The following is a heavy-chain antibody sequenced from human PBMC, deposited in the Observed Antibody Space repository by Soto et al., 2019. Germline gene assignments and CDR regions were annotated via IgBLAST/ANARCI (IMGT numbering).Heavy chain of an antibody. D-gene: IGHD6-19*01. CDR3: TRLRWLQPPTRTDHYYYGMDV. V-gene: IGHV4-34*01. CDR2: INPGGST. CDR1: GGPFNGFY. Sequence: KSSETLSLTCGVFGGPFNGFYWSWIRQPPGKGLEWIGEINPGGSTHYNPSLRSRLTLSADTSRNQFSLRLSSVTAADTAVYYCTRLRWLQPPTRTDHYYYGMDVWGPGTTVTVSS. J-gene: IGHJ6*02.